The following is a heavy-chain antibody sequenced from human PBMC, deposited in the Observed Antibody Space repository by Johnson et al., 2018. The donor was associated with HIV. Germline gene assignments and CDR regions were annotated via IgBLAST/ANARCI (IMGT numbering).Heavy chain of an antibody. J-gene: IGHJ3*02. CDR2: IKSKTDGGTT. Sequence: EVQVVESGGGLVQPGGSLRLSCAASGFTFSNAWMSWVRQAPGKGLEWVGRIKSKTDGGTTDYAAPVKGRFTISRDDSKNTLYLQMNSLKTDDTAVYYCTSHSWSYDFDILGQGKMVTVSS. V-gene: IGHV3-15*01. D-gene: IGHD1-26*01. CDR3: TSHSWSYDFDI. CDR1: GFTFSNAW.